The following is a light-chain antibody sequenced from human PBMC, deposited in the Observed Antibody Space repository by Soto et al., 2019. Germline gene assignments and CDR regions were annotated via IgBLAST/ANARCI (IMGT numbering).Light chain of an antibody. CDR2: TGS. Sequence: DIQMTQSPSSVSASLGDRVTITCRASQAIDSRLAWYQHKPGETPKLLIFTGSLRDTGVPPRFSGSGSGTDFTLTISSLQPEDFATYYCQQTLSCPPTFGQGTKVDLK. J-gene: IGKJ1*01. CDR3: QQTLSCPPT. CDR1: QAIDSR. V-gene: IGKV1-12*01.